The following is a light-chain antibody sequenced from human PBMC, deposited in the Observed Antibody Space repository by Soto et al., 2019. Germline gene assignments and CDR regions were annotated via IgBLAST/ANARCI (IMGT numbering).Light chain of an antibody. J-gene: IGKJ2*01. V-gene: IGKV1-5*03. Sequence: DIQMTQSPSTLSASVGDGVTITCRASQIIGSWLAWYQQKPGKAPKLLIYKATNLQSGVPSRFSGSGSGTDFSLTIGSLQPEDSATYFCQQYNDFQYTFGPGTKLEI. CDR1: QIIGSW. CDR2: KAT. CDR3: QQYNDFQYT.